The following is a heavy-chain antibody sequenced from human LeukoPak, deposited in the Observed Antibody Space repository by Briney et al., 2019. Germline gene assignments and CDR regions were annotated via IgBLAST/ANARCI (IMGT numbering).Heavy chain of an antibody. V-gene: IGHV3-7*01. CDR1: GFIFRNYW. J-gene: IGHJ4*02. D-gene: IGHD3-22*01. CDR3: ARIKAEFYHDGNGYYIDN. Sequence: PGGSLRLSCAASGFIFRNYWMSWVRQAPGKGLEWVANIKQDGNEEYYVDSMKGRFTISRDNAKNLLYLQMSSLRADDTALYYCARIKAEFYHDGNGYYIDNWGQGTLVTVSS. CDR2: IKQDGNEE.